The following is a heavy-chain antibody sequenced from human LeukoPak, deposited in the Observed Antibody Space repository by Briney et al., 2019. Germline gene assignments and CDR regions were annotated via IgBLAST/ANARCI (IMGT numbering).Heavy chain of an antibody. CDR1: GYTFTSYD. Sequence: ASVKVSCKASGYTFTSYDINWVRQATGQGLECMGWMNPNSGNTGYAQKFQGRVTMTRNTSISTAYMELSSLRSEDTAVYYCARANRLGYSYGYRAFDIRGQGTMVTVSS. V-gene: IGHV1-8*01. CDR2: MNPNSGNT. D-gene: IGHD5-18*01. J-gene: IGHJ3*02. CDR3: ARANRLGYSYGYRAFDI.